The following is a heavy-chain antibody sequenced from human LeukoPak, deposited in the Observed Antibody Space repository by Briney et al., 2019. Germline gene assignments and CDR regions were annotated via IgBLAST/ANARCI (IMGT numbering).Heavy chain of an antibody. CDR3: ARGRYSYGLIYYFDY. Sequence: PGGSLRLSCAASGFTFSNYWMSWVRQAPGKGLEWVANIKQDGSEKYYVDSVKGRFTISRDNAKNSLYLQMNSLRAEDTAVYYCARGRYSYGLIYYFDYWGQGTLVTVSS. CDR2: IKQDGSEK. V-gene: IGHV3-7*01. CDR1: GFTFSNYW. D-gene: IGHD5-18*01. J-gene: IGHJ4*02.